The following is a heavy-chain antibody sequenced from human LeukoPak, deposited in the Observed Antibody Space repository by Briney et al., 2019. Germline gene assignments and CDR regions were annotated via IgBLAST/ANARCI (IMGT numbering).Heavy chain of an antibody. CDR2: IKQDGSEK. CDR3: ARGRKELLWFGELSSTYYYYMDV. Sequence: GGSLRLSCAASGFTFSSYEMNWVRQAPGKGLEWVANIKQDGSEKYYVDSVKGRFTISRDNAKNSLYLQMNSLRAEDTAVYYCARGRKELLWFGELSSTYYYYMDVWGKGTTVTISS. D-gene: IGHD3-10*01. V-gene: IGHV3-7*01. J-gene: IGHJ6*03. CDR1: GFTFSSYE.